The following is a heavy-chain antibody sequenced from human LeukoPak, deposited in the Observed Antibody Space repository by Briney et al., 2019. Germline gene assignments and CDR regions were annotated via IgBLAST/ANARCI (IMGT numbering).Heavy chain of an antibody. CDR2: IYISGST. J-gene: IGHJ6*03. CDR3: ARVLGRNYYYMDV. CDR1: SGSISTYY. D-gene: IGHD1-14*01. Sequence: PSETLSLTCSVSSGSISTYYWSWIRQPAGKGLEWIGRIYISGSTNYNPSLKSRVTMSVDTSKNQFSLKLTSVTAADTAVYYCARVLGRNYYYMDVWGKGTTVTVSS. V-gene: IGHV4-4*07.